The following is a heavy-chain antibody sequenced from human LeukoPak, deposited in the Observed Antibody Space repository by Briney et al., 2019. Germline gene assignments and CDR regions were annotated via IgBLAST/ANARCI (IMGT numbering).Heavy chain of an antibody. CDR1: GGSFSGYY. D-gene: IGHD3-22*01. CDR3: ARHPRYEIVVATTKGFDY. Sequence: PSETLSLTCAVYGGSFSGYYWSWIRQPPGKGLEWIGEINHSGSTNYNPFLKSRVTISVDTSKNQFSLKLSSVTAADTAVYYCARHPRYEIVVATTKGFDYWGQGTLVTVSS. V-gene: IGHV4-34*01. J-gene: IGHJ4*02. CDR2: INHSGST.